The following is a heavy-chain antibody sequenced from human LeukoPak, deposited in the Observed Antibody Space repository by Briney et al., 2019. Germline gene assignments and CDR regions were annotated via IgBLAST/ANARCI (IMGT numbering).Heavy chain of an antibody. V-gene: IGHV3-30-3*01. CDR2: ISYDGYDK. D-gene: IGHD6-13*01. CDR3: ARDFFPIVDSSWYEIGY. J-gene: IGHJ4*02. CDR1: GFTFNDYA. Sequence: GGSLRLSCAASGFTFNDYAMYWIRQTPGKGLEWVTLISYDGYDKSYADSVRGRFTISRDNSKNTLYLQMDSLRSEDTAVYYCARDFFPIVDSSWYEIGYWGQGTLVTVSS.